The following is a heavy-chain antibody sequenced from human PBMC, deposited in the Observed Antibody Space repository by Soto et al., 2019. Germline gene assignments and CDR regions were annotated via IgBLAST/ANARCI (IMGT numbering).Heavy chain of an antibody. CDR2: IYHSGST. Sequence: SETLSLTCAVSGGSISSGGYSWSWIRQPPGKGLEWIGYIYHSGSTYYNPSLKSRVTISVDTSKNQFSLKLSSVTAADTAVYYCARWWMYAPRLAPWGQGTLVTVSS. V-gene: IGHV4-30-2*05. J-gene: IGHJ5*02. CDR1: GGSISSGGYS. D-gene: IGHD2-8*01. CDR3: ARWWMYAPRLAP.